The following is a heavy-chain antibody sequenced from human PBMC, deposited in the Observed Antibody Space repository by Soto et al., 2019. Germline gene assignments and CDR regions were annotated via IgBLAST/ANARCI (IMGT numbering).Heavy chain of an antibody. CDR3: ARIPKSGWFYFDY. Sequence: SETLSLTCAVSSGSISSSNWWSWVRQPPGKGLEWIGEIYHSGSTNYNPSLKSRVTISVDKSKNQFSLKLSSVTAADTAVYYCARIPKSGWFYFDYWAQGTLVTVSS. J-gene: IGHJ4*02. CDR1: SGSISSSNW. V-gene: IGHV4-4*02. D-gene: IGHD6-19*01. CDR2: IYHSGST.